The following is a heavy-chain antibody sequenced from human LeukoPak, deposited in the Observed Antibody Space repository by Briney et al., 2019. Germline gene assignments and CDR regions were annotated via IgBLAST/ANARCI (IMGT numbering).Heavy chain of an antibody. D-gene: IGHD3-3*01. V-gene: IGHV1-46*01. CDR2: INPGGGST. Sequence: ASVKVSCKASGYTFTSYYMHWVRQAPGQGLEWMGIINPGGGSTSFAQKFQGRVTMTRDTSTSTVYMELSSLRSEDTAVYYCARSPPDLMGDFWGSYYFDYWGQGTLVTVSS. J-gene: IGHJ4*02. CDR3: ARSPPDLMGDFWGSYYFDY. CDR1: GYTFTSYY.